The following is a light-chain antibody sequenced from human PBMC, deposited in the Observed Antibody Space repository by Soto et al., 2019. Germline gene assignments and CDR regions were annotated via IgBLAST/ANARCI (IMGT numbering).Light chain of an antibody. CDR1: RDDVGLYNY. CDR2: EAS. Sequence: QSALTQPASVSASPGQSITISCTGTRDDVGLYNYVSWYQRHPGKAPKLIIYEASNRPSGVPDRFSGSKSGNTASLTISGLQAADEADYYCSLYTSENTYVFGTGTQLTVL. CDR3: SLYTSENTYV. J-gene: IGLJ1*01. V-gene: IGLV2-14*01.